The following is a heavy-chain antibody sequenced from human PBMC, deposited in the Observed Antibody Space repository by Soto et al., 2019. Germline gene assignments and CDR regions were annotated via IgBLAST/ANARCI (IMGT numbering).Heavy chain of an antibody. CDR1: GGTFSSYA. CDR2: IIPIFGTA. Sequence: QVQLVQSGAEVKKPGSSVKVSCKASGGTFSSYAISWVRQAPGQGLEWMGGIIPIFGTANYAQKFQGRVTITADESTSAAYMELSSLRSEDTAVYYCARGTDYYGSGSRYYYGMDVWGQGTTVTVSS. CDR3: ARGTDYYGSGSRYYYGMDV. J-gene: IGHJ6*02. V-gene: IGHV1-69*01. D-gene: IGHD3-10*01.